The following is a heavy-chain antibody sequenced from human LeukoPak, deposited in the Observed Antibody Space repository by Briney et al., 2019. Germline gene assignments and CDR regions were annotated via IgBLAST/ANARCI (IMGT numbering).Heavy chain of an antibody. J-gene: IGHJ4*02. CDR1: GGTFHSYI. D-gene: IGHD2-15*01. Sequence: SVKVSCKASGGTFHSYIVTWVRQAPGQGLEWMGGIVPIVGTANYAQKFQGRVTITADDSTSTAYMELRSLRSEDTAIYYCARDQRPSCLGGICFSGDYWGQGTLVTVTS. V-gene: IGHV1-69*01. CDR2: IVPIVGTA. CDR3: ARDQRPSCLGGICFSGDY.